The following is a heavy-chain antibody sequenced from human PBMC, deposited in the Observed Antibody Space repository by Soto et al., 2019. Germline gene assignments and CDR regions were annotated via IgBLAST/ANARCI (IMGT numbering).Heavy chain of an antibody. V-gene: IGHV3-21*01. CDR1: GFTFSSYS. CDR3: ARDRPGNNFNYDIPWGGWFDP. D-gene: IGHD3-9*01. J-gene: IGHJ5*02. CDR2: ISSSSSYI. Sequence: GGSLRLSCAASGFTFSSYSMNWVRQAPGKGLEWVSSISSSSSYIYYADSVKGRFTISRDNAKNSLYLQMNSLRAEDTAVYYCARDRPGNNFNYDIPWGGWFDPWGQGTLVTVSS.